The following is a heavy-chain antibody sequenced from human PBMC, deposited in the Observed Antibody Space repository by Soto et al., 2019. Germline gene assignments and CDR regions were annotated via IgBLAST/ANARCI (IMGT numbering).Heavy chain of an antibody. CDR1: GYSISSGYY. CDR2: IYHSGST. D-gene: IGHD6-19*01. Sequence: PSETLSLTCAVSGYSISSGYYWGWIRQPPGKGLEWIGSIYHSGSTFYNPSLKSRVTISVGTSKNQFSLKVTSVTAADTAVYYCAAQQWLADWGQGTLVTVSS. V-gene: IGHV4-38-2*01. J-gene: IGHJ4*01. CDR3: AAQQWLAD.